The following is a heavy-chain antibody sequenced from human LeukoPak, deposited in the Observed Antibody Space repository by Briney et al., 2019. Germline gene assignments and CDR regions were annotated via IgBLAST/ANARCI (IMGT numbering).Heavy chain of an antibody. Sequence: KPSETLSLTCTVSGGSISSYYWSWIRQPPGKGLEWIGYIYYSGSTNYNPSLKGRVTISVDTSKNQFSLKLSSVTAADTAVYYCARTSWRSHNWFDPWGQGTLVTVSS. CDR2: IYYSGST. D-gene: IGHD5-24*01. CDR1: GGSISSYY. V-gene: IGHV4-59*01. CDR3: ARTSWRSHNWFDP. J-gene: IGHJ5*02.